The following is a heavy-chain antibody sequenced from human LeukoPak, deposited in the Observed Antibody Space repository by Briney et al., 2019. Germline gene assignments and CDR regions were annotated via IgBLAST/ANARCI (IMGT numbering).Heavy chain of an antibody. Sequence: ASVKVSCKASGYTFTSYGISWVRQAPGQGLEWMGWISAYNGNTNYAQKLQGRVTMTRDTSINTNYMELSRLKSDDTAVYYCARVTSSWYGYFFDYWGQGSLVTVSS. V-gene: IGHV1-18*01. CDR1: GYTFTSYG. CDR3: ARVTSSWYGYFFDY. J-gene: IGHJ4*02. D-gene: IGHD6-13*01. CDR2: ISAYNGNT.